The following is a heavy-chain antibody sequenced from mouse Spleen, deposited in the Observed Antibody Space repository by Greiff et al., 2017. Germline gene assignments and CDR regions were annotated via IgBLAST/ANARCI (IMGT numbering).Heavy chain of an antibody. V-gene: IGHV2-6*01. J-gene: IGHJ4*01. Sequence: QVQLQQSGPGLVAPSQSLSITCTVSGFSLTSYGVDWVRQSPGKGLEWQGVIWGVGSTNYNSALKSRLSISKDNSKSQVFLKMNSLQTDDTAMYYCASDGTGTDAMDYWGQGTSVTVSS. CDR2: IWGVGST. CDR1: GFSLTSYG. D-gene: IGHD4-1*01. CDR3: ASDGTGTDAMDY.